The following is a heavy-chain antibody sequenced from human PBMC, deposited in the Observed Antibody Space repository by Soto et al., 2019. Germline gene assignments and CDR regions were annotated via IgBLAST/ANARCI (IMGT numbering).Heavy chain of an antibody. D-gene: IGHD3-16*01. CDR1: GYRFTSFG. CDR3: AKMIIANRRLDY. CDR2: ISAYNGNT. Sequence: QVQLVQSGAEVKKPGASVKVSCKASGYRFTSFGISWVRQAPRQGLEWMGWISAYNGNTNYAQKFQGRVTMTTDASTTTAYMEVSSLRFDDTAVYYCAKMIIANRRLDYWGQGTLVTVSS. V-gene: IGHV1-18*01. J-gene: IGHJ4*02.